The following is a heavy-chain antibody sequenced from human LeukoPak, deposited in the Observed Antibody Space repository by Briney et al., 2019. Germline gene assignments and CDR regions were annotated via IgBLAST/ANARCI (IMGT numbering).Heavy chain of an antibody. CDR3: ANSYYDSSGYYEDFDY. CDR2: ISGSGDNT. CDR1: GSTFSSYA. Sequence: PGGSLRLSCAASGSTFSSYAMSWVRQAPGKGLEWVSGISGSGDNTYYADSVKGRFTISRDNSKNTLYLQMNSLRAEDTAVYYCANSYYDSSGYYEDFDYWGQGTLVTVSS. V-gene: IGHV3-23*01. J-gene: IGHJ4*02. D-gene: IGHD3-22*01.